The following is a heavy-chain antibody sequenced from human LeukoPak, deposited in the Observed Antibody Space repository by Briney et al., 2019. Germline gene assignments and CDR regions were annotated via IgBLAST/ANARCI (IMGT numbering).Heavy chain of an antibody. D-gene: IGHD3-16*01. CDR1: DDSISDYY. V-gene: IGHV4-59*01. CDR3: TRGAGWLIDY. J-gene: IGHJ4*02. Sequence: PSETLSLTCTVSDDSISDYYRGWVRQPPGKGLEWIGYFHNSGTSTYNPSLKSRVTISADTSKNQFSLKLNSLTTADTAVYYCTRGAGWLIDYWGQGILVTVSS. CDR2: FHNSGTS.